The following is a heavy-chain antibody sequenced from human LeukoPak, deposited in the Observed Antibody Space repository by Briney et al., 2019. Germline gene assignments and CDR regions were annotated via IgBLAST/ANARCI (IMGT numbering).Heavy chain of an antibody. Sequence: GGSLRLSCAASGFTFSNYAMSWVRQAPGKGLEWVSGIRGSDISTYYADSVKGRFTISRDNSKNTLYLQMNSLRAEDTAVYYCARDGARVLGRELVYFDYWGQGTLVTVSS. CDR3: ARDGARVLGRELVYFDY. J-gene: IGHJ4*02. D-gene: IGHD2-15*01. CDR2: IRGSDIST. CDR1: GFTFSNYA. V-gene: IGHV3-23*01.